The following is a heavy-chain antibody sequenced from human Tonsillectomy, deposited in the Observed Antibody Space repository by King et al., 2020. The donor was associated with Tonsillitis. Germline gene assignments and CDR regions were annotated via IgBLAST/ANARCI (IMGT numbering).Heavy chain of an antibody. CDR2: IYTSGST. D-gene: IGHD5-24*01. V-gene: IGHV4-4*07. Sequence: QLQESGPGLVKPSETLSLTCTVSGGSIIGYYWSWIRQPAGKGLEWIGRIYTSGSTNYNPSLKSRVTMSVDTSKNQFSLKLSSVTAADTAVYYCAREYEMATRSFDYWGRGTLVTVSS. J-gene: IGHJ4*02. CDR3: AREYEMATRSFDY. CDR1: GGSIIGYY.